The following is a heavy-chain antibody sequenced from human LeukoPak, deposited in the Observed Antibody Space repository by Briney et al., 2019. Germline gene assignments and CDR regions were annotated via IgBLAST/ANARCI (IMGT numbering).Heavy chain of an antibody. CDR3: ARDQYDTWSRRGNFDS. Sequence: GGSLRLSCVASGFTFGKYWMSWVRQAPGKGLEWVANIKLDGSEKIYVDSVKGRFTISRDNTKNSLYLQMNSLRAEDTAVFYCARDQYDTWSRRGNFDSWGQGTLVTVSS. D-gene: IGHD3-3*01. CDR1: GFTFGKYW. J-gene: IGHJ4*02. CDR2: IKLDGSEK. V-gene: IGHV3-7*03.